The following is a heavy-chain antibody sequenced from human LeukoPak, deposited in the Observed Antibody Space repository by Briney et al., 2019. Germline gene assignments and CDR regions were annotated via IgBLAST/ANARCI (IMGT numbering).Heavy chain of an antibody. CDR3: AKPVRTTTVVMWDF. CDR2: ITGSGGST. D-gene: IGHD4-23*01. Sequence: GGSLRLSCAASGFPFTNYGMSWVRQAPGKGLEWVSSITGSGGSTYYADSVKGRFTISRDNSKNTVYLQTYSLRAEDTALYYCAKPVRTTTVVMWDFWGQGILVTVSS. CDR1: GFPFTNYG. V-gene: IGHV3-23*01. J-gene: IGHJ4*02.